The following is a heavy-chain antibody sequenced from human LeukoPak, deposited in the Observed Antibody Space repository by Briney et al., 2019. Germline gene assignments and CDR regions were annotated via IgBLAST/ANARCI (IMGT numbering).Heavy chain of an antibody. CDR2: ISSSGSTI. V-gene: IGHV3-11*01. J-gene: IGHJ3*02. CDR1: VFTFSDYY. CDR3: ARARLGYCSSTSCYLDAFDI. D-gene: IGHD2-2*01. Sequence: GGSLRLSCASSVFTFSDYYMSWIRQAPGKGLEWVSYISSSGSTIYYADSVKGRFTISSDNAKNSLYLQMNSLRAEDTAVYYCARARLGYCSSTSCYLDAFDIWGQGTMVTVSS.